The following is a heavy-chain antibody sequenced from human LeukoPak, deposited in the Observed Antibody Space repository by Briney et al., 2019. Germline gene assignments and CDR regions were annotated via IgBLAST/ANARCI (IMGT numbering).Heavy chain of an antibody. V-gene: IGHV4-4*07. Sequence: PSETLSLTCTVSGGSISCYYWSWIRQPAGKGLEWIGRIYTSGSTNYNPSLKSRVTMSVDTSKNQFSLKLSSVTAADTAVYYCARDAGYCGGDCAFDPWGQGTLVTVSS. CDR2: IYTSGST. CDR3: ARDAGYCGGDCAFDP. D-gene: IGHD2-21*02. J-gene: IGHJ5*02. CDR1: GGSISCYY.